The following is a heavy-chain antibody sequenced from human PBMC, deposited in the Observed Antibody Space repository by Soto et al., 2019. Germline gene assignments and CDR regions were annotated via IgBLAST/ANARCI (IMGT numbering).Heavy chain of an antibody. CDR2: INSDGSST. D-gene: IGHD6-19*01. V-gene: IGHV3-74*01. J-gene: IGHJ4*02. CDR1: GFTFSSYW. CDR3: ARIAVAAVVDC. Sequence: PGGSLRLSCAASGFTFSSYWMHWVRQAPGKGLVWVSRINSDGSSTSYADSVKGRFTISRDNAKNTLYLQMNSLRAEDTAVYYCARIAVAAVVDCWGQGTLVTVSS.